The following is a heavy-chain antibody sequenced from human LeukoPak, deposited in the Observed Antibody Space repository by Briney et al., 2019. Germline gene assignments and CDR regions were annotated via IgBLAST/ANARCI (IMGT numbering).Heavy chain of an antibody. Sequence: PGRSLRLSCAASGFTFSSYGMHWVRQAPGKGLEWVAVISYDGSNKYYADSVKGRFTIPRDNSKNTLYLQMNSLRAEDTAVYYCVSGDSSGYYYFDYWGQGTLVTVSS. CDR2: ISYDGSNK. CDR1: GFTFSSYG. V-gene: IGHV3-30*03. D-gene: IGHD3-22*01. CDR3: VSGDSSGYYYFDY. J-gene: IGHJ4*02.